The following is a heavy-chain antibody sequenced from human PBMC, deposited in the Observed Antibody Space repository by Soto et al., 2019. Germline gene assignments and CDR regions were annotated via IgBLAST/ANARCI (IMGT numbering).Heavy chain of an antibody. CDR3: ARLALNYDFWSGYFDY. CDR2: IYYSGST. Sequence: PSETLSLTCTVSGGSISSSSYYWVWIRQPPGKGLEWIGSIYYSGSTYYNPSLKSRVTISVDTSKNQFSLKLSSVTAADTAVYYCARLALNYDFWSGYFDYWGQGTLVTVSS. V-gene: IGHV4-39*01. D-gene: IGHD3-3*01. CDR1: GGSISSSSYY. J-gene: IGHJ4*02.